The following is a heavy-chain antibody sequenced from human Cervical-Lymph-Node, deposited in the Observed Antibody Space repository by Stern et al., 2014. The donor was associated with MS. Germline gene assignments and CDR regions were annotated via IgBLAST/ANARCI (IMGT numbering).Heavy chain of an antibody. D-gene: IGHD3-22*01. Sequence: MQLVESGAEVKRPGASVKVSCKTSGYTFTAYYIHWVRQAPGQGLEWMGWTNPNSGGTMSAQEFQGRVTMTTDTSISTTYMELSRLTSDDTAVYYCAREKRSFDGSSYYFDHWGQGTLVTVSS. CDR1: GYTFTAYY. CDR2: TNPNSGGT. CDR3: AREKRSFDGSSYYFDH. J-gene: IGHJ4*02. V-gene: IGHV1-2*02.